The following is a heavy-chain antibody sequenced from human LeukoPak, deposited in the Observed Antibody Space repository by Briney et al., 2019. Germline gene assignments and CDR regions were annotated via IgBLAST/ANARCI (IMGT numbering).Heavy chain of an antibody. CDR1: GYTFTGYY. J-gene: IGHJ4*02. Sequence: ASVKVSCKASGYTFTGYYMHWVRQAPGQGLEWMGWINPNSGGTNYAQKFQGRVTMTRDTSISTAYMELSRLRSDDTAVYYCAREGYYGSGSYQFDYWGQGTLVTVSS. V-gene: IGHV1-2*02. CDR3: AREGYYGSGSYQFDY. D-gene: IGHD3-10*01. CDR2: INPNSGGT.